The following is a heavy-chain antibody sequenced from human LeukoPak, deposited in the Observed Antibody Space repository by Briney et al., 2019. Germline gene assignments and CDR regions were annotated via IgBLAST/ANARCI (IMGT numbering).Heavy chain of an antibody. CDR1: AFSLSGYR. CDR3: AGDYIWGRLF. J-gene: IGHJ4*01. V-gene: IGHV3-74*01. D-gene: IGHD3-16*01. CDR2: ITSDGSTT. Sequence: GCLRLSCIGSAFSLSGYRMHWVRQTPGKGLMWVSRITSDGSTTWYADSVKGRFTVSRDNAKNTLFLEMNSLRDEDTAVYYCAGDYIWGRLFWGQGTLVTVSS.